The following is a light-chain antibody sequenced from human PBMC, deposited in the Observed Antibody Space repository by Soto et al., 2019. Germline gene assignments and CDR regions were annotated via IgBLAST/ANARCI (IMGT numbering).Light chain of an antibody. CDR2: DNT. Sequence: QLVLTQPPSVSGAPGQRVTISCTGSSSNIGTGYDVHWYQQVPGTAPKLLIYDNTNRPSGVPDRFSGSKSGTSASLAITGLQAEDEADYYCQSFDSSLRGSVFGSGTKLTVL. V-gene: IGLV1-40*01. J-gene: IGLJ1*01. CDR3: QSFDSSLRGSV. CDR1: SSNIGTGYD.